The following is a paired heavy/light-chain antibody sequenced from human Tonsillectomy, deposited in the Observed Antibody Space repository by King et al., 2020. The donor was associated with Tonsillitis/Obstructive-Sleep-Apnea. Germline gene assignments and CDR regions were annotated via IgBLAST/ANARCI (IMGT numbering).Light chain of an antibody. J-gene: IGKJ1*01. V-gene: IGKV1-8*01. Sequence: AIRITQSPSSLSASTGDRVTITCRASQGISSYLAWYQQKPGKAPKLLIYAASTLQSGVPSRFSGSGSGTDFTLTISCLQSEDFATYYCQQYYSYGTFGQGTKVEIK. CDR2: AAS. CDR1: QGISSY. CDR3: QQYYSYGT.
Heavy chain of an antibody. CDR2: ISGSGGST. CDR3: ATSGRYCSSTSCYLYFDY. J-gene: IGHJ4*02. CDR1: GFTFSSYA. D-gene: IGHD2-2*01. Sequence: EVQLLESGGGLVQPGGSLRLSCAASGFTFSSYAMSWVRQAPGKGLEWVSTISGSGGSTYYADSVKGRFTISRDNSKNTLYLQMNSLRAEDTAVYYCATSGRYCSSTSCYLYFDYWGQGTLVTVSS. V-gene: IGHV3-23*01.